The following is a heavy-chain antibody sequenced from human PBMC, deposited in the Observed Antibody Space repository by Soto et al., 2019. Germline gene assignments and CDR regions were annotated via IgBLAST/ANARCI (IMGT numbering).Heavy chain of an antibody. J-gene: IGHJ6*03. V-gene: IGHV1-18*01. CDR1: GYTFTNYG. Sequence: QVQLVQSGAEVKQPGASVKVSCKASGYTFTNYGFTWVRQAPGQGLEWLGWISTYNGNTKYAQKVQGRLTMTSDTSTSTANMELTRLIPDDTALYYCAAVSVTASFYSMAVWGEGSAVTVSS. CDR2: ISTYNGNT. D-gene: IGHD2-21*02. CDR3: AAVSVTASFYSMAV.